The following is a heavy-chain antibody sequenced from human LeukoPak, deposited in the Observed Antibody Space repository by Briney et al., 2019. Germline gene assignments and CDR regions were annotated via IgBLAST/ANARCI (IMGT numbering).Heavy chain of an antibody. CDR2: IIPIFGTA. CDR1: GGTFSSYA. V-gene: IGHV1-69*05. D-gene: IGHD5-18*01. J-gene: IGHJ4*02. Sequence: SVKVSCTASGGTFSSYAISWVRQAPGQGLEWMGGIIPIFGTANYAQKFQGRVTMTRDTSISTAYMELSRLRSDDTAVYYCARDRSTAMAIFDYWGQGTLVTVSS. CDR3: ARDRSTAMAIFDY.